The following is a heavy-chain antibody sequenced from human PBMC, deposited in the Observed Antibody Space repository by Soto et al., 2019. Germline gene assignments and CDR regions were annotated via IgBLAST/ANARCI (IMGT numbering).Heavy chain of an antibody. CDR2: IYYSGTT. J-gene: IGHJ3*02. V-gene: IGHV4-31*03. D-gene: IGHD5-12*01. CDR3: ARDESATDAFDI. CDR1: GGSIRSGGYY. Sequence: QVQLQESGPGLVKPSQTLSLTCTVSGGSIRSGGYYWSWIRQKPGKGLEWIGYIYYSGTTNYNPSLKSRLTISVDTSKNQFSLKLNSMTAADTAVYYCARDESATDAFDIWGQGTMVTVSS.